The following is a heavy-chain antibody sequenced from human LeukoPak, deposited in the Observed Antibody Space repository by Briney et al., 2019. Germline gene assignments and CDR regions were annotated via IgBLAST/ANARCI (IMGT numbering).Heavy chain of an antibody. CDR2: ISAYNGNT. CDR1: GYTFTSYG. Sequence: GASVKVSCKASGYTFTSYGISWVRQAPGQGLEWMGWISAYNGNTNYAQKLQGRVTMTTDTSTSTAYMELRSLRSDDTAVYYCARVLLPSRYLLYFDYWGQGTLVTVSS. J-gene: IGHJ4*02. V-gene: IGHV1-18*01. CDR3: ARVLLPSRYLLYFDY. D-gene: IGHD2/OR15-2a*01.